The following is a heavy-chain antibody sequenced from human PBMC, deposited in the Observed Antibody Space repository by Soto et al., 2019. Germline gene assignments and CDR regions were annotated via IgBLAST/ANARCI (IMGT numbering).Heavy chain of an antibody. V-gene: IGHV5-51*01. CDR1: GYRFTSYW. D-gene: IGHD6-19*01. CDR3: ARAYTSGLSTNPYYFDL. J-gene: IGHJ1*01. Sequence: GESLKISCQGSGYRFTSYWIAWVRQLPGKGLEFMGIIYPGDFDTRYNPSFQGQVTISVDNSISTAYLQWSSLKAPDTAMYFCARAYTSGLSTNPYYFDLWGQGTLVTVSS. CDR2: IYPGDFDT.